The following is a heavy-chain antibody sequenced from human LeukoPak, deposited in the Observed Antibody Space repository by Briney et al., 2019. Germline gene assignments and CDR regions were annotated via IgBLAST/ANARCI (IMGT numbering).Heavy chain of an antibody. CDR3: ARGEDYYDSSGYRQFDY. Sequence: ASVKVSCKASGYTFTSYYMHWVRQAPGQGLEWMGIINPSGGSTSYAQKFQGRVTMTRDTSTSTVYMELSSLRSEDTAVYYCARGEDYYDSSGYRQFDYWGQGTLVTVSS. CDR2: INPSGGST. CDR1: GYTFTSYY. J-gene: IGHJ4*02. V-gene: IGHV1-46*01. D-gene: IGHD3-22*01.